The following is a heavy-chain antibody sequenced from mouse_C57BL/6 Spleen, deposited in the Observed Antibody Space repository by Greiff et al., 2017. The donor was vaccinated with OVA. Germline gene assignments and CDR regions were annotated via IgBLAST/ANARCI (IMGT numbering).Heavy chain of an antibody. V-gene: IGHV1-22*01. CDR2: INPNNGGT. CDR3: ARYPTTVVATGAMDY. CDR1: GYTFTDYN. D-gene: IGHD1-1*01. Sequence: VQLKESGPELVKPGASVKMSCKASGYTFTDYNMHWVKQSHGKSLEWIGYINPNNGGTSYNQKFKGKATLTVNKSSSTAYMELRSLTSEDSAVYYCARYPTTVVATGAMDYWGQGTSVTVSS. J-gene: IGHJ4*01.